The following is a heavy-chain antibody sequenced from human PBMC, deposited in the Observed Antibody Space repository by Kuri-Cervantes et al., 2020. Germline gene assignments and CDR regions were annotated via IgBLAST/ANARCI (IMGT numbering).Heavy chain of an antibody. V-gene: IGHV4-61*08. CDR3: AREGISGSYGYYDY. Sequence: GSLRLSCTVSGGSISSGDYYWSWIRQPPGKGLEWIGYIYYSGSTNYNPSLKSRVTISVDTSKNQFSLKLSAVTAADTAVYYCAREGISGSYGYYDYWGQGTLVTVSS. D-gene: IGHD1-26*01. J-gene: IGHJ4*02. CDR1: GGSISSGDYY. CDR2: IYYSGST.